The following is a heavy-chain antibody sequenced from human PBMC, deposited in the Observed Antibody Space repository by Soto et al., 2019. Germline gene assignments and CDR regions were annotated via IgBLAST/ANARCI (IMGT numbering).Heavy chain of an antibody. CDR2: VFYSGST. V-gene: IGHV4-30-4*01. CDR1: GVSISSGDYY. Sequence: QVQLRESGPGLVKASQTLSLTCTVSGVSISSGDYYWSWIRQPPGRGLEWIGYVFYSGSTHYNPSLKSRFTISVDTSRNQFSLNLTSVTAADTAMYYCARIHLMTYGSSTYKKWFDPWGQGTLVTVSS. D-gene: IGHD6-13*01. CDR3: ARIHLMTYGSSTYKKWFDP. J-gene: IGHJ5*02.